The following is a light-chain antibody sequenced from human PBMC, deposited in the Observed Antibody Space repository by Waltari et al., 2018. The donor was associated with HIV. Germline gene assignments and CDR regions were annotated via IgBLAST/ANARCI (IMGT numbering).Light chain of an antibody. J-gene: IGKJ2*01. CDR2: WAS. Sequence: DIVMTQSPDSLAVSLGERATINCKSSQSVLYSSNNKNYLAWYQQKQGQPPKLLIYWASTRESGVPDRFSGSGSGTDFTLTISSLQAEDVAVYYCQQYYSTPYTFGQGTKLEIK. V-gene: IGKV4-1*01. CDR3: QQYYSTPYT. CDR1: QSVLYSSNNKNY.